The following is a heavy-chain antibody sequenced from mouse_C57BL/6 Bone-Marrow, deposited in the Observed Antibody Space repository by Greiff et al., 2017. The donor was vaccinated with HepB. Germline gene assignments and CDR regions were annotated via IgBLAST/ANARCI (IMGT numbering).Heavy chain of an antibody. CDR1: GFNIKDDY. CDR3: TNEGLWAMDY. J-gene: IGHJ4*01. CDR2: IDPENGDT. Sequence: VQLQQSGAELVRPGASVKLSCTASGFNIKDDYMHWVKQRPEQGLEWIGWIDPENGDTEYASKFQGKATITADTSSNTAYLQLSSLTSEDTSVYYCTNEGLWAMDYWGQGTSVTVSS. D-gene: IGHD6-5*01. V-gene: IGHV14-4*01.